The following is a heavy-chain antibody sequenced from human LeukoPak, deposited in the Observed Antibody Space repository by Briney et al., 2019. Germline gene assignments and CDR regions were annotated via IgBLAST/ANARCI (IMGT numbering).Heavy chain of an antibody. CDR3: ARDTRGSGWYYFDY. Sequence: PGGSLRLSCAASGFTFSSYWMSWVRQAPGKGLEWVANIKQDGSEKYYVGSVKGRFTISRDNAKNSLYLQMNSLRAEDTALYYCARDTRGSGWYYFDYWGQGTLVTVSS. J-gene: IGHJ4*02. D-gene: IGHD6-19*01. CDR1: GFTFSSYW. V-gene: IGHV3-7*01. CDR2: IKQDGSEK.